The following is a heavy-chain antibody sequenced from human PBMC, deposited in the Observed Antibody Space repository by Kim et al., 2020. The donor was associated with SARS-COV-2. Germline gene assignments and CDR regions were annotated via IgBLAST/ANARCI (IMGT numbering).Heavy chain of an antibody. CDR3: AKLTLHYGSGRFDP. V-gene: IGHV3-23*01. CDR2: ISGSGGST. J-gene: IGHJ5*01. D-gene: IGHD3-10*01. CDR1: GFTFSSYA. Sequence: GGSLRLSCVASGFTFSSYAMSWVRQAPGKGLEWVAAISGSGGSTYNADSVKGRFIISRDNSKNTLYLQMNSLRAEDTAVYFCAKLTLHYGSGRFDPWGQGTLVTVSS.